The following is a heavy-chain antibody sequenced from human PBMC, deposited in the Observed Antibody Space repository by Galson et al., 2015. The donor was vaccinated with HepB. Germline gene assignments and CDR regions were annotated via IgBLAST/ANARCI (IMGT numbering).Heavy chain of an antibody. V-gene: IGHV3-66*01. CDR1: GFTVSRNY. J-gene: IGHJ6*03. Sequence: SLRLSCAASGFTVSRNYMSWVRQAPGKGLEWVSVIYSGGSTYYADSVKGRFTISRDNSKNTLYLQMNSLRAEDTAVYYCARDRGIYYYYYMDVWGKGTTVTVSS. CDR3: ARDRGIYYYYYMDV. D-gene: IGHD3-10*01. CDR2: IYSGGST.